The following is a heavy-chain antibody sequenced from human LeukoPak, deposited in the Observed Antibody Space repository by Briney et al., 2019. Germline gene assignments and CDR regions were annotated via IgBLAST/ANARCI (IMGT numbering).Heavy chain of an antibody. Sequence: GRSLRLSCAASGLTFSDYYMSWIRQAPGKGLEWVSYISSRSRYTNHADSVKGRFTISGDNAKNSLFLQMDSLRAEDTAVYYCARGSITSIPYFDDWGQGTLVTVSS. J-gene: IGHJ4*02. CDR2: ISSRSRYT. V-gene: IGHV3-11*05. CDR3: ARGSITSIPYFDD. CDR1: GLTFSDYY. D-gene: IGHD3-10*01.